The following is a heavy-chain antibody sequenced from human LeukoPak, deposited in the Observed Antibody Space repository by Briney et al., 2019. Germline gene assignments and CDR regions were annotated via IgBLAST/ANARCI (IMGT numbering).Heavy chain of an antibody. CDR3: AIREPIGY. D-gene: IGHD6-13*01. Sequence: GGSLRLFCAASGFSFANSVISWIRQAPGKGPEWVSAISGSGDRTDYADSARGRFTISRDNSKSTLYLQMNSLRVEDTAIYYCAIREPIGYWGQGSLVTVSP. V-gene: IGHV3-23*01. J-gene: IGHJ4*02. CDR2: ISGSGDRT. CDR1: GFSFANSV.